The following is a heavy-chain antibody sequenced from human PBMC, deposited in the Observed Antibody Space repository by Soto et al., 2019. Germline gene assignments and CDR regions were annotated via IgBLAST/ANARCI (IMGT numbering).Heavy chain of an antibody. V-gene: IGHV1-18*04. CDR3: ARNHCSGTNCYSLVDY. CDR1: GYVFTSYG. D-gene: IGHD2-15*01. J-gene: IGHJ4*02. Sequence: VHLVQSGAEVKKPGASVKVSCKASGYVFTSYGFNLVRQAPGQGLEWVGWISAENGNTNYAQKVQGRVTMTTDTSTTTAYMELRSLRSDDTAVYYCARNHCSGTNCYSLVDYWGQGTLVTVSS. CDR2: ISAENGNT.